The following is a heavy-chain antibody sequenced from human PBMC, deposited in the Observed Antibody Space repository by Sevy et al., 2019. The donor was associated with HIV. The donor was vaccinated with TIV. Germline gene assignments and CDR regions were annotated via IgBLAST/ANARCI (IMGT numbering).Heavy chain of an antibody. V-gene: IGHV3-30*18. D-gene: IGHD2-15*01. Sequence: GGSLRLSCAASGFIFNNYDMYWIRQAPGKGLEWVATVSYDGADKDYADIVKGRFTISRDSSRSMLYLQMSSLRPEDTGVYFCAKDMVDCSGGTCVSGAVSPFESWGQGTLVTVSS. CDR3: AKDMVDCSGGTCVSGAVSPFES. CDR1: GFIFNNYD. J-gene: IGHJ4*02. CDR2: VSYDGADK.